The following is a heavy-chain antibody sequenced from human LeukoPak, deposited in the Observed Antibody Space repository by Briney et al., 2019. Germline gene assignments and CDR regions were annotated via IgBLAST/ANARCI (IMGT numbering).Heavy chain of an antibody. CDR1: GGSISSYY. CDR3: ARAKKAVAGFFDY. Sequence: SETLSLTCTVSGGSISSYYWSWIRQPPGKGLEWIGYIYYIGSTNYNPSLKSRVTMSLDTSKNQLSLRLSSVTAADTAMYYCARAKKAVAGFFDYWGQGTLVTVSS. D-gene: IGHD6-19*01. CDR2: IYYIGST. V-gene: IGHV4-59*01. J-gene: IGHJ4*02.